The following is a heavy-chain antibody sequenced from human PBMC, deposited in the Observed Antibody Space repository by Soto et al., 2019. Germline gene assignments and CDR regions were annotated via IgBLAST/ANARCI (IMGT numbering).Heavy chain of an antibody. CDR2: NYYSGIT. V-gene: IGHV4-31*03. J-gene: IGHJ6*02. Sequence: QVQLQESGPGLVKPSQTLSLTCTVSGGSISSGGYYWTWIRQHPGKGLEWIGYNYYSGITYYNPSLYCRVTISPDTSHNQFSLKRSSVTAADTAVYYCARGSSIAGLYYGMDVWGQGTTVTVSS. CDR1: GGSISSGGYY. CDR3: ARGSSIAGLYYGMDV. D-gene: IGHD6-6*01.